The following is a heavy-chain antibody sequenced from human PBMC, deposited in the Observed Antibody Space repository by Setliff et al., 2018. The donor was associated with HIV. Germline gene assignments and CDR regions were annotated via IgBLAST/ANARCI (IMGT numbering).Heavy chain of an antibody. CDR1: GYNFPNYW. V-gene: IGHV5-51*01. J-gene: IGHJ4*02. D-gene: IGHD2-2*01. CDR2: IYPVDSET. Sequence: PGESLKISCRGSGYNFPNYWIAWVRQMPGKGLEWMGIIYPVDSETRYSPSFQGQVTISADKSINTAYLQWTTLKASDSAMYYCARPRGNDYAGSGFDNWGQGTLVTVSS. CDR3: ARPRGNDYAGSGFDN.